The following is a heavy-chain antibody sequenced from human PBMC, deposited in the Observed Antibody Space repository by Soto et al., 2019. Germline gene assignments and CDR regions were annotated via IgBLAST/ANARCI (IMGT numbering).Heavy chain of an antibody. CDR1: GFTFSSYG. J-gene: IGHJ6*02. CDR2: ISYDGSNK. D-gene: IGHD2-2*01. V-gene: IGHV3-30*18. Sequence: PGGSLRLSCAASGFTFSSYGMHWVRQAPGKGLEWVAVISYDGSNKYYADSVKGRFTIPRDNSKNTLYLQMNSLRAEDTAVYYCAKEVSGVVVPAATHYYYYGMDVWGQGTTVTVSS. CDR3: AKEVSGVVVPAATHYYYYGMDV.